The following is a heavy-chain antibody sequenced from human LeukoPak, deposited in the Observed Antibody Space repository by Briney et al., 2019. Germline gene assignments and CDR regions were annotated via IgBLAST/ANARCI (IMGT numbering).Heavy chain of an antibody. CDR1: GGSINSYF. CDR2: IYYSGST. CDR3: ARSSSGWSDY. J-gene: IGHJ4*02. D-gene: IGHD6-19*01. Sequence: SETLSLTCTVSGGSINSYFWTWIRQPPGKGLEWIGYIYYSGSTNYNPSLKSRVTISVDTSKNHFSLKLSSVTAADTAVYYCARSSSGWSDYWGQGTLVTVSS. V-gene: IGHV4-59*01.